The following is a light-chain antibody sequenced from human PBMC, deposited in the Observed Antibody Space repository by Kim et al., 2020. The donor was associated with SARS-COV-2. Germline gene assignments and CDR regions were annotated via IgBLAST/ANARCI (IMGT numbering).Light chain of an antibody. Sequence: RQPATLTCTGNRNSVGNQGAAWLQQHQGHPPKLLSYRNNNRPSGISERLSASRSGNTASLTITGLQPEDEADYYCSAWDSSLSAWVFGGGTQLTVL. CDR1: RNSVGNQG. CDR2: RNN. J-gene: IGLJ3*02. CDR3: SAWDSSLSAWV. V-gene: IGLV10-54*01.